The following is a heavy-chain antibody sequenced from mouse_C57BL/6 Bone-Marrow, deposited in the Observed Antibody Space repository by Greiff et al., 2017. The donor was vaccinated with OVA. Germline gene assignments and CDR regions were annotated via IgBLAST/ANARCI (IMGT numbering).Heavy chain of an antibody. CDR2: INPNNGGT. V-gene: IGHV1-26*01. CDR1: GYTFTDYY. Sequence: EVQLQQSGPELVKPGASVKISCKASGYTFTDYYMNWVKQSHGKSLEWIGDINPNNGGTSYNQKFKGKATLTVDKSSSTAYMELRSLTSEDSAVYYCANHYYGSSLAYWGQGTLVTVSA. J-gene: IGHJ3*01. CDR3: ANHYYGSSLAY. D-gene: IGHD1-1*01.